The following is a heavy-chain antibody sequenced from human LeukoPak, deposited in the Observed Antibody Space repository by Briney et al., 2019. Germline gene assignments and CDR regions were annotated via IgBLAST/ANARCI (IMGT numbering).Heavy chain of an antibody. Sequence: SETLSLTCTVSGGSIDSNSWTWIRQPPGKGLEWIGYIYYSGTTNYNPSLKSRVTMSVDMSKNQFSLKLSSVTAADTAVYYCGSGSYYFDYWGQGTLVTVST. CDR1: GGSIDSNS. V-gene: IGHV4-59*08. CDR3: GSGSYYFDY. J-gene: IGHJ4*02. D-gene: IGHD3-10*01. CDR2: IYYSGTT.